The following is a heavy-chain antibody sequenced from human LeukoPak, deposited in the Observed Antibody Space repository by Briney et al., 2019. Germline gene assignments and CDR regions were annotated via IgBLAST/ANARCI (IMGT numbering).Heavy chain of an antibody. Sequence: GGSLRLSCAASGFTFSSFGMSWVRQAPGKGLEWVSSISDDGRSTYYADSVKGRFTISKDNSKNTMYLQMNNLRAEDTAIYYCAKRVPYTSSSVYFDYWGQGTLVTVSS. CDR3: AKRVPYTSSSVYFDY. J-gene: IGHJ4*02. V-gene: IGHV3-23*01. CDR2: ISDDGRST. D-gene: IGHD6-6*01. CDR1: GFTFSSFG.